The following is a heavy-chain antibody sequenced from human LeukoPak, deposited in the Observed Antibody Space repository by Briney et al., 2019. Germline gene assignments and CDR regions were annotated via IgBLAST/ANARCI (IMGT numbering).Heavy chain of an antibody. CDR2: ISFDRSHK. D-gene: IGHD6-13*01. V-gene: IGHV3-30-3*01. J-gene: IGHJ4*02. CDR3: ARDHGAGAAVGTLGF. CDR1: GFTFSSYA. Sequence: GGSLRLSCAASGFTFSSYAMHWVRQAPGKGLEWVAIISFDRSHKDYADSVKGRFTISRDNSKNTLYVQINSLRAEDTAIYYCARDHGAGAAVGTLGFWGQGTLVTVSS.